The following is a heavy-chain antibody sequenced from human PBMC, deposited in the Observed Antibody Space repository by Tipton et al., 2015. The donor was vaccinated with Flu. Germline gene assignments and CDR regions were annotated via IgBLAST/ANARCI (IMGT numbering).Heavy chain of an antibody. D-gene: IGHD3-16*02. V-gene: IGHV5-51*01. Sequence: VQLVQSGPEVKKPGESLEISCKGSGYSFPTYWIGWVRQMPGKGLEWMGIIYPGDSDTRYSPSFQGQVTISADKSISTAYRQWSSLKASDTAMYYWAGLPVLLGWSYPLDYWGQGTLVTVSS. CDR3: AGLPVLLGWSYPLDY. CDR2: IYPGDSDT. J-gene: IGHJ4*02. CDR1: GYSFPTYW.